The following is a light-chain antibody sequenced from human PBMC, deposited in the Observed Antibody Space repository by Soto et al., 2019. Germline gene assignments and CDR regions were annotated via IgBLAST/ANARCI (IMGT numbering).Light chain of an antibody. J-gene: IGLJ2*01. CDR2: SND. Sequence: QSVLTQPPSASGTPGQRVTISCSGSSSNIGSNLVNWYQQLPGTAPKLLMYSNDQRPSGVPDRFSGSKSGTSASLAISGLQSEDEAEYYCAAWDDSLVGVLFGGGTQLTVL. CDR1: SSNIGSNL. CDR3: AAWDDSLVGVL. V-gene: IGLV1-44*01.